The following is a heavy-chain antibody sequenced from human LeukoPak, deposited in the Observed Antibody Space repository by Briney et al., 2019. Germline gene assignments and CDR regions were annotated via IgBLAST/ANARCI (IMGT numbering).Heavy chain of an antibody. CDR3: GRDRTGLGFYDY. J-gene: IGHJ4*02. D-gene: IGHD3-3*01. CDR1: GGSISSSNW. CDR2: IYHSGST. Sequence: SGTLSLTCAVSGGSISSSNWWSWVRPPPGKGLEWIGEIYHSGSTNYNPSLKSRVTISVDTSKNQFSLKLSSVTAADTAVYYCGRDRTGLGFYDYWGQGTLVTVSS. V-gene: IGHV4-4*02.